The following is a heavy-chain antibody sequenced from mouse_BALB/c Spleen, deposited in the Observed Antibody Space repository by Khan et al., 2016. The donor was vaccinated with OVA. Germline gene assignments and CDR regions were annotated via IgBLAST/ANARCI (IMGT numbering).Heavy chain of an antibody. V-gene: IGHV5-17*02. CDR2: ISGDSNTI. CDR3: ATSYFYGYYFYY. J-gene: IGHJ2*01. CDR1: GFTFSSYG. Sequence: EVQLVESGGDLVQPGGSRKLSCAASGFTFSSYGMHWVRQAPEKGLEWVAYISGDSNTIYYADTVKGRFTISRDNPRNTLFLQMTSLMSEDTAMYYCATSYFYGYYFYYWGPGTTLTGSS. D-gene: IGHD1-1*01.